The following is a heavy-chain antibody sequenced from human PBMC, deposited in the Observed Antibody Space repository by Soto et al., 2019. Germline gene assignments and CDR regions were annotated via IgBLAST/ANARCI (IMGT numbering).Heavy chain of an antibody. CDR2: ISYDGNNK. CDR1: GFTFSSYA. D-gene: IGHD5-12*01. CDR3: ARDMEVATIRFDP. J-gene: IGHJ5*02. Sequence: GGSLRLSCAASGFTFSSYAMHWVRQAPGKGLEWVAVISYDGNNKYYADSVKGRFTISRDNSKNTLYLQMNSLRAEDTAVYYCARDMEVATIRFDPWGQGTLVTVPS. V-gene: IGHV3-30-3*01.